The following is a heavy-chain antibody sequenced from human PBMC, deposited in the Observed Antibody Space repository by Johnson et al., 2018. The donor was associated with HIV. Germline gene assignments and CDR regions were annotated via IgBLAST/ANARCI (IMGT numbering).Heavy chain of an antibody. D-gene: IGHD5-24*01. Sequence: QVQLVESGGGVVQPGRSLRLSCAASGFTFSSYGMHWVRQAPGKGLEWVAVISYDGSNHYYADSVTGRFTISRDNSKNTLYLQMNSLRAEDTAVYYCAKDRRDGYNYGGGAFDIWGQGTTVTVSS. J-gene: IGHJ3*02. CDR3: AKDRRDGYNYGGGAFDI. CDR2: ISYDGSNH. V-gene: IGHV3-30*18. CDR1: GFTFSSYG.